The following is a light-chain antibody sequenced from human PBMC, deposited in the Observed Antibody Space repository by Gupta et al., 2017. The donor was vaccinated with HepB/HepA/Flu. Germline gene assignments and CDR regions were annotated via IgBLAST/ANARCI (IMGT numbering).Light chain of an antibody. Sequence: DIYLTPSPSFPSAYAGDRVTSTCRASHGISNYLAWYQQRPGRAPRLLIHTASTLYGGVPSRFSGSGSGTEFTLTISRLQAEDFAAYYCQQRHRYPFAFGQGTQLEIK. CDR2: TAS. CDR3: QQRHRYPFA. V-gene: IGKV1-9*01. J-gene: IGKJ5*01. CDR1: HGISNY.